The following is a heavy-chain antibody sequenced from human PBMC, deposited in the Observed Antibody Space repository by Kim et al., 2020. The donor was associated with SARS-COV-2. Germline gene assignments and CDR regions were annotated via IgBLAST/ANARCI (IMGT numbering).Heavy chain of an antibody. CDR3: ARIPGSSSSWYYFDH. CDR1: GFSFSDYY. V-gene: IGHV3-11*03. Sequence: GGSLRLSCAASGFSFSDYYMIWIRQTPGKGLEWVSYISGNTGYTNYADSVKGRFTISRDNTKNSLYLQMTSLRAEDTALYYCARIPGSSSSWYYFDHWG. CDR2: ISGNTGYT. D-gene: IGHD6-13*01. J-gene: IGHJ4*01.